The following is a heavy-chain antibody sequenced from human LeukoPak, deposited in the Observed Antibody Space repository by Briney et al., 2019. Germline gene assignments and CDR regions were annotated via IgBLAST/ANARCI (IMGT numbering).Heavy chain of an antibody. J-gene: IGHJ3*02. CDR2: IKQDGIEK. V-gene: IGHV3-7*01. CDR1: GFTFSSYW. Sequence: GGSLRLSCAASGFTFSSYWLSWVRQAPGKGLEWVANIKQDGIEKYYVDSVKGRFTISRDNDKNSLYLQMNTLRAEDTAVYYCASCIAAAGTSSDDAFDIWGQGTMVTVSS. D-gene: IGHD6-13*01. CDR3: ASCIAAAGTSSDDAFDI.